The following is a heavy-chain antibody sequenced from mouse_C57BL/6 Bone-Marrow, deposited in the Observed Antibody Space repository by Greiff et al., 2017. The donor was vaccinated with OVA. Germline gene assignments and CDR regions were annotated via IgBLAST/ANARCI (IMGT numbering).Heavy chain of an antibody. J-gene: IGHJ4*01. Sequence: VQGVESGAELARPGASVKLSCKASGYTFTSYGISWVKQRTGQGLEWIGEIYPRSGNTYYNEKFKGKATLTADKSSSTAYMELRSLTSEDSAVYFCARPIDLLPYAMDYWGQGTSVTVSS. CDR1: GYTFTSYG. CDR2: IYPRSGNT. CDR3: ARPIDLLPYAMDY. D-gene: IGHD2-1*01. V-gene: IGHV1-81*01.